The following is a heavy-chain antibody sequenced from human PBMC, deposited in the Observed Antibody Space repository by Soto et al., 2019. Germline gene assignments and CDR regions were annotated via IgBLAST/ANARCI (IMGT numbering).Heavy chain of an antibody. J-gene: IGHJ4*02. Sequence: GGSLRLSCAASGFTFSSYSMNWVRQAPGKGLEWVSSISGSSSNIYYADSVKGRFTISRDNAKNSLYLQMNSLRAEDTAVYYCASDPPHTVNWGQGTLVTVSS. D-gene: IGHD4-17*01. V-gene: IGHV3-21*01. CDR2: ISGSSSNI. CDR3: ASDPPHTVN. CDR1: GFTFSSYS.